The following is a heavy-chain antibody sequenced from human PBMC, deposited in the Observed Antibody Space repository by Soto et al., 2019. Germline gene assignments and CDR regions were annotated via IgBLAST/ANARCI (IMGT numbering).Heavy chain of an antibody. V-gene: IGHV3-74*01. CDR1: GFIFFNHW. Sequence: GGSLRLSCAASGFIFFNHWMHWVRQAPGKGLVWVSRINSDGSSTSYADTVKGRLTISRDNDKNKLYLKMNSLRAEDTAVYYCARDPGYCRGGSCYYFDYWGQGTLVTVS. D-gene: IGHD2-15*01. CDR2: INSDGSST. CDR3: ARDPGYCRGGSCYYFDY. J-gene: IGHJ4*02.